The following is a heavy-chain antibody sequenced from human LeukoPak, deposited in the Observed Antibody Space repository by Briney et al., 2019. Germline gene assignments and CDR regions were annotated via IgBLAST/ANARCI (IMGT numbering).Heavy chain of an antibody. J-gene: IGHJ4*02. CDR3: ARANQAHISYFDY. V-gene: IGHV3-23*01. D-gene: IGHD1-14*01. CDR1: GFTLTNHG. Sequence: PGGSLRLSCAVSGFTLTNHGVSWVRQAPGKGLEWVSIITGTGGRYYGDSVKGRFILSRDNSKNTVYMQMSSLRAEDTATYYCARANQAHISYFDYWGQGTLVTVSS. CDR2: ITGTGGR.